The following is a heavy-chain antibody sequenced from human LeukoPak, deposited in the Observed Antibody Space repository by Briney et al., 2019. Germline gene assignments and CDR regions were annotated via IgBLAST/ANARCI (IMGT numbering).Heavy chain of an antibody. J-gene: IGHJ4*02. D-gene: IGHD3-10*01. CDR2: ISGSGGST. CDR3: AKQKLRSGLYYFDY. Sequence: EGSLRLSCAASGFTFSSYAMRWVRQAPGKGLEWVSAISGSGGSTYYADSVKGRFTISRDNSKNTLYLQMNSLRAEDTAVYYCAKQKLRSGLYYFDYWGQGTLVTVSS. V-gene: IGHV3-23*01. CDR1: GFTFSSYA.